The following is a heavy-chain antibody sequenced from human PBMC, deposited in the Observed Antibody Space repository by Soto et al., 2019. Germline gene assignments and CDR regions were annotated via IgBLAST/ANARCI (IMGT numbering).Heavy chain of an antibody. Sequence: QVQLVQSGAEVKKPGSSVKVSCKASGGSLSNYGISWVRQAPGQGLEWMGAIIPVFGTPNYAQKFQDRVTITADESTTTVYREVRSLTAEDTAVYYCARGDATKIVGPTYYAMDVWGQGTTVTVSS. D-gene: IGHD3-22*01. CDR3: ARGDATKIVGPTYYAMDV. J-gene: IGHJ6*02. CDR2: IIPVFGTP. V-gene: IGHV1-69*12. CDR1: GGSLSNYG.